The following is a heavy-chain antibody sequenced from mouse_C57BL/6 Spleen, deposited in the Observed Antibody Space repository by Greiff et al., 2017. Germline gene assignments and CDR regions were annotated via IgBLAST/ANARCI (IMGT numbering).Heavy chain of an antibody. D-gene: IGHD1-1*01. Sequence: DVQLQESGGGLVQPKGSLKLSCAASGFSFNTYAMNWVRQAPGKGLEWVARIRSKSNNYATYYADSVKDRFTISRDDSESMLYLQMNNLKTEDTAMYYCVRQGPSTVVASGDFDVWGTGTTVTVSS. CDR1: GFSFNTYA. J-gene: IGHJ1*03. CDR3: VRQGPSTVVASGDFDV. V-gene: IGHV10-1*01. CDR2: IRSKSNNYAT.